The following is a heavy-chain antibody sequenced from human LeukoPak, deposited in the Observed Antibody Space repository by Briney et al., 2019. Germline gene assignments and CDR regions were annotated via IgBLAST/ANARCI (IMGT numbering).Heavy chain of an antibody. CDR3: ERHQRDYGDYVPRYMDV. Sequence: SETLSLTCTVSGGSISGYYWCWIGQPPGKGLEWIGYIYYSVNTNYNPSLKSRVTIVGDTSKNQFSLKLSSVTAADTAVYYCERHQRDYGDYVPRYMDVWGKGTTLTVSS. J-gene: IGHJ6*03. D-gene: IGHD4-17*01. V-gene: IGHV4-59*08. CDR1: GGSISGYY. CDR2: IYYSVNT.